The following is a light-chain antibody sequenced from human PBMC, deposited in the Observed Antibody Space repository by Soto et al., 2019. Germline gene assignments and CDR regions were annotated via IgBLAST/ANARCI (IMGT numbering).Light chain of an antibody. CDR3: ETWDTNTWL. J-gene: IGLJ3*02. CDR1: SGHSTYI. V-gene: IGLV4-60*02. CDR2: VEGSGNY. Sequence: QAVVTQSSSASASLGSSVKLTCTLSSGHSTYIISWHQQQPGKAPRYLMKVEGSGNYDKGTGVPDRFSGSSSGADRYLTISNLQFEDEAHYCETWDTNTWLFGGGTKLTVL.